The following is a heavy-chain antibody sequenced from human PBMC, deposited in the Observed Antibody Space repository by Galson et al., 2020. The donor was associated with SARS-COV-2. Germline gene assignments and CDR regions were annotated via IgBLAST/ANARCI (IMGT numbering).Heavy chain of an antibody. CDR2: VYSTGHV. CDR3: GRARWFGVFRGFDY. CDR1: GGSINNYY. V-gene: IGHV4-59*01. J-gene: IGHJ4*03. Sequence: APETLSLACSVSGGSINNYYWSWNRQSPGKGLEWIGYVYSTGHVNYHPSLTSRVTISLDTPKKQFFLNVTSVVAADTAIHYCGRARWFGVFRGFDYWGQGSLVTVSS. D-gene: IGHD3-10*01.